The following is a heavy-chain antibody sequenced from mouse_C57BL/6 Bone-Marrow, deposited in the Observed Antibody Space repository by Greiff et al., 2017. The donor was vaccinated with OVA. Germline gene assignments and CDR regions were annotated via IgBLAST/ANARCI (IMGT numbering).Heavy chain of an antibody. CDR1: GYTFTSYW. CDR3: ARETTVVDWYFDV. Sequence: QVQLQQPGAELVMPGASVKLSCKASGYTFTSYWMHWVKQRPGQGLEWIGEIDPSDSYNKSNQKFTGKSTLTVDKSSSTAYMQLSSLTSEDSAVYYCARETTVVDWYFDVWGTGTTVTVSS. J-gene: IGHJ1*03. D-gene: IGHD1-1*01. CDR2: IDPSDSYN. V-gene: IGHV1-69*01.